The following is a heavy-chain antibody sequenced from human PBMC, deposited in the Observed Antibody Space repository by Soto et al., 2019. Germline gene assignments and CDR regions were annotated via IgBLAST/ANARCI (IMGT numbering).Heavy chain of an antibody. D-gene: IGHD1-1*01. J-gene: IGHJ4*02. CDR3: ARMGWYNWNERIYY. Sequence: SETLSLTCAVYGGSFSGYYWSWIRQPPGKGLEWIGEINHSGSTNYNPSLKSRVTISVDTSKNQFSLKLSSVTAADTAVYYCARMGWYNWNERIYYWGQGTLVTVSS. V-gene: IGHV4-34*01. CDR2: INHSGST. CDR1: GGSFSGYY.